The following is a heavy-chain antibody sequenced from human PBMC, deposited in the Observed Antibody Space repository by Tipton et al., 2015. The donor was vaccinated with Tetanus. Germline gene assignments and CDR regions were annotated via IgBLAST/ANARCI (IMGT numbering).Heavy chain of an antibody. CDR3: ARHAGLGYYDSSGYYGYWFDP. Sequence: LRLSCTVSGGSISSSSYYWGWIRQPPGKGLEWIGSIYYSGSTYYNPSLKSRVTISVDTPKNQFSLKLSSVTAADTAVYYCARHAGLGYYDSSGYYGYWFDPWGQGTLVTVSS. CDR1: GGSISSSSYY. D-gene: IGHD3-22*01. CDR2: IYYSGST. V-gene: IGHV4-39*01. J-gene: IGHJ5*02.